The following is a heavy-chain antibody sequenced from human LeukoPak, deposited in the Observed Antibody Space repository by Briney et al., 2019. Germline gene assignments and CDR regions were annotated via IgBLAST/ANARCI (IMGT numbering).Heavy chain of an antibody. Sequence: GGSLRLCCAASGFTFSSYSMTWVRQAPGKGLEWVSSMSSGSRYIYYADSVRGRFTISRDNAKNSLYLLMNSLRAEDTAVYYCARDRPTGASRLFVVQWGQGTLVTVSS. CDR3: ARDRPTGASRLFVVQ. CDR1: GFTFSSYS. J-gene: IGHJ4*02. CDR2: MSSGSRYI. D-gene: IGHD3-3*01. V-gene: IGHV3-21*01.